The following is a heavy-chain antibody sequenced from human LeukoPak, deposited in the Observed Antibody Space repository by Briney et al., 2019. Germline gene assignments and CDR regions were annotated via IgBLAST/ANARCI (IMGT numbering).Heavy chain of an antibody. CDR1: GGXIXSYY. D-gene: IGHD3-10*01. V-gene: IGHV4-59*01. Sequence: SETXSXTXTXXGGXIXSYYWSWIRQPPGKGLEWXGYIYYSGSTNYNPSLKSRVTISVDTSKNQFSLKLSSVTAADTAVYYCARGVLWFGELLYENWFDPWGQGTLVTVSS. CDR3: ARGVLWFGELLYENWFDP. J-gene: IGHJ5*02. CDR2: IYYSGST.